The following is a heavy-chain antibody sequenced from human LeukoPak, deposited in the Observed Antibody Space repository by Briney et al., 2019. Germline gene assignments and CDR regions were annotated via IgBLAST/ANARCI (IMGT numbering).Heavy chain of an antibody. Sequence: GGSLRLSCAASGFTFSSYSMNWVRQAPGKGLEWVSSISSSSSYIYYAGSVKGRFTISRDNAKNSLYLQMNSLRAEDTAVYYCARDDAVDYWGQGTLVTVSS. CDR1: GFTFSSYS. CDR3: ARDDAVDY. J-gene: IGHJ4*02. CDR2: ISSSSSYI. V-gene: IGHV3-21*01.